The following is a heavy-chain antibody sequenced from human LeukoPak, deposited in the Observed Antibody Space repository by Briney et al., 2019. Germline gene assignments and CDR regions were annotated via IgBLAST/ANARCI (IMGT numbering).Heavy chain of an antibody. D-gene: IGHD1-1*01. CDR1: GGSISNY. CDR2: IYDSGST. V-gene: IGHV4-59*01. J-gene: IGHJ6*02. CDR3: ARVGGTNYYYYGMDV. Sequence: SETLSLTCTVSGGSISNYWRWVRQPPGKGLGWIGCIYDSGSTNYNPSLNSRVTISGDTSKNQFSLKLSSVTAADTAVYYCARVGGTNYYYYGMDVWGQGTTVTVSS.